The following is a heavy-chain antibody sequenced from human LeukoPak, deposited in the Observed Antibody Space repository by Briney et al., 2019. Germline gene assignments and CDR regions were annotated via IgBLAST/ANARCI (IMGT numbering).Heavy chain of an antibody. Sequence: SQTLSLTCTVSSGSISSGDYYWSWIRQPPGTGLEWIGYIYYTGTTYYNPSLKSRVTISVDTSQNQFSLNLTSVTAADTAVYYCARENKVTFYGMDVWGKGTTVTV. J-gene: IGHJ6*04. D-gene: IGHD2-21*02. CDR2: IYYTGTT. V-gene: IGHV4-30-4*08. CDR1: SGSISSGDYY. CDR3: ARENKVTFYGMDV.